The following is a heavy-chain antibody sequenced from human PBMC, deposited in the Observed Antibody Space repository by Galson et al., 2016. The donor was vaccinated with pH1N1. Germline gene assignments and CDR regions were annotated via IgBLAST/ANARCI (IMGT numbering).Heavy chain of an antibody. V-gene: IGHV3-30-3*01. D-gene: IGHD6-19*01. CDR3: ARETPYSSGWGYYYGIDV. CDR2: TSYDGSNK. J-gene: IGHJ6*02. Sequence: SLRLSCAASGFTFSSYAMSWVRQAPGKGLEWVALTSYDGSNKYYADSVKGRFTISRDNSKNTLYLEMNSLRAEDTAVYYCARETPYSSGWGYYYGIDVWGQGTTVTVSS. CDR1: GFTFSSYA.